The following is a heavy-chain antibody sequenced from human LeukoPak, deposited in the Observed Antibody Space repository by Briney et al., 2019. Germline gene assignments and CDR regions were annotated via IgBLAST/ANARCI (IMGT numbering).Heavy chain of an antibody. CDR3: ARDAVSSSSLTWFDP. Sequence: SETLSLTCTVSGYSISSGYYWGWIRQPPGKGLEWIGSIYHSGSTYYNPSLKSRVTISVDTSKNQFSLKLSSVTAADTAVYYCARDAVSSSSLTWFDPWGQGTLVTVSS. V-gene: IGHV4-38-2*02. D-gene: IGHD6-6*01. CDR1: GYSISSGYY. J-gene: IGHJ5*02. CDR2: IYHSGST.